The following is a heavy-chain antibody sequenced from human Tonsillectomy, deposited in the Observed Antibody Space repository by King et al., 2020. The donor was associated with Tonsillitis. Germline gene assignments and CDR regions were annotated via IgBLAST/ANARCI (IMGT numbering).Heavy chain of an antibody. CDR3: ARNPSRFLAFDI. V-gene: IGHV3-30-3*01. CDR1: GFTFSTYA. Sequence: VQLVESGGGVVQPGRSLRLSCAASGFTFSTYAIHWVRQAPGKGLEWVAIISYDGSNKYYADSVKDRFTISRDNSKNTVYVQMNSLRVVDTAVYYCARNPSRFLAFDIWGQGTMVTVSS. CDR2: ISYDGSNK. J-gene: IGHJ3*02. D-gene: IGHD3-10*01.